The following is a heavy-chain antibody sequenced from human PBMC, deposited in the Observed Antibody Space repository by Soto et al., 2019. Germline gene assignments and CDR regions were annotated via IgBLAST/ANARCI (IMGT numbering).Heavy chain of an antibody. CDR1: GYTFSSYH. J-gene: IGHJ4*02. V-gene: IGHV1-18*01. Sequence: QIQLVQSGAEVKKPGASVKVSCKASGYTFSSYHITWVRQAPGQGLEWMGWISAYNGNTNYAQNLQGRVTMTTDPSTTTAYMQLRSLSSDDTAVYYFARDLPPVDYWGQGTLVTVSS. CDR3: ARDLPPVDY. CDR2: ISAYNGNT.